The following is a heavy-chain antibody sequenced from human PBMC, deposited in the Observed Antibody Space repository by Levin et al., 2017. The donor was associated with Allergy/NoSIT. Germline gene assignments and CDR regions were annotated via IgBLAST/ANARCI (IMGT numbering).Heavy chain of an antibody. CDR3: ARGAVTYYYDSSGNWFDP. Sequence: SETLSLTCAVYGGSFSGYYWSWIRQPPGKGLEWIGEINHSGSTNYNPSLKSRVTISVDTSKNQFSLKLSSVTAADTAVYYWARGAVTYYYDSSGNWFDPWGQGTLVTVSS. CDR2: INHSGST. D-gene: IGHD3-22*01. J-gene: IGHJ5*02. CDR1: GGSFSGYY. V-gene: IGHV4-34*01.